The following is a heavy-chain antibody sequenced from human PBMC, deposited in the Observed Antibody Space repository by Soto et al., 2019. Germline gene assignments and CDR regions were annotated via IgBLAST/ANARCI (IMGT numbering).Heavy chain of an antibody. CDR3: ARDGSTSWYSYDYHGMDV. CDR1: GFTFRTYW. Sequence: EVQLVESGEGLVQPGGSLRLSCAASGFTFRTYWLSWVRQVPGKGLEWVANINLDGSEKNYVDSVKGRFTISRDNARNSLYLQMSSLRAEDTALYYCARDGSTSWYSYDYHGMDVWGQGTTVTVSS. D-gene: IGHD5-18*01. V-gene: IGHV3-7*05. CDR2: INLDGSEK. J-gene: IGHJ6*02.